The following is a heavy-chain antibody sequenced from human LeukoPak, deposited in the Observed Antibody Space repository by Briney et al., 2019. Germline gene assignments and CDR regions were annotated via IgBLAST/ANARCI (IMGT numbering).Heavy chain of an antibody. J-gene: IGHJ4*02. D-gene: IGHD6-6*01. Sequence: PGGSLRLSCTASGFSFSGHWMHWARQLPGKGLVWVSRISPTGSTTNYADSVKGRFTVSRDNAKNTLYLQVNNLRAEDTAVYYCARGPNSNWSGLDFWGQGTLVTVSS. CDR3: ARGPNSNWSGLDF. CDR1: GFSFSGHW. CDR2: ISPTGSTT. V-gene: IGHV3-74*01.